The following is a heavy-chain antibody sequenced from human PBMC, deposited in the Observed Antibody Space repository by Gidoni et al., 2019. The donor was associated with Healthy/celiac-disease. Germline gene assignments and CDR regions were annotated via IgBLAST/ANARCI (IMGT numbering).Heavy chain of an antibody. CDR2: ISGSGGRT. CDR3: AKGAYYYDSSGYYPDAFDI. V-gene: IGHV3-23*01. J-gene: IGHJ3*02. CDR1: GFTFSSYA. Sequence: EVQLLESGGGLVQPGGSLRLPCAASGFTFSSYAMSWVRQGPGRGLGWGSGISGSGGRTYYADSVKGRFTISRDNSKNTLYLQMNSLRAEDTAVYYCAKGAYYYDSSGYYPDAFDIWGQGTMVTVSS. D-gene: IGHD3-22*01.